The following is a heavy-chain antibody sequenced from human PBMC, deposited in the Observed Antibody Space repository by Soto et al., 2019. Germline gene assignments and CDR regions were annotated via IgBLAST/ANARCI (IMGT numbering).Heavy chain of an antibody. CDR2: ISSTSDYI. J-gene: IGHJ3*01. Sequence: EVKLVESGGGLVKPGGSLRLSCTASGFNFNNYGMSWVRQAPGKGLEWVSSISSTSDYIYYGDSVKGRFTISRDNAKSSLYLEMNSLRVEGTAVYYCARVVYYDSSGFGLWGQGTMVTVSS. CDR1: GFNFNNYG. D-gene: IGHD3-22*01. CDR3: ARVVYYDSSGFGL. V-gene: IGHV3-21*01.